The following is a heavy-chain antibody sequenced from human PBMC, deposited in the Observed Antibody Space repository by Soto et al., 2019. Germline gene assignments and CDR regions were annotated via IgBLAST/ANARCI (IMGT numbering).Heavy chain of an antibody. CDR1: GFTFSSYW. CDR2: IKQDGSEK. D-gene: IGHD3-9*01. CDR3: ARSSDYDILTGYVGGFDY. V-gene: IGHV3-7*05. J-gene: IGHJ4*02. Sequence: EVQLVESGGGLVQPGGSLRLSCAASGFTFSSYWMSWVRQAPGKGLEWVANIKQDGSEKYYVDSVKGRFTISRDNAKNSLYLQMNSLRAEDTAVYYCARSSDYDILTGYVGGFDYWGQGTLVTVSS.